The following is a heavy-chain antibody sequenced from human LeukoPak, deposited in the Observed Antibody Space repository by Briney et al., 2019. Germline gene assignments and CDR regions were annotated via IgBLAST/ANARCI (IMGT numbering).Heavy chain of an antibody. CDR1: GFTFSSYW. Sequence: GGSLRLSCAASGFTFSSYWMSWVRQAPGKGLEWVANIKQDGSEKYYMDSVKGRFTISRDNSKNTLYLQMNSLRGEDTAVYYCAKGRWGLTINNFDIWGQGTMVSVSS. J-gene: IGHJ3*02. D-gene: IGHD3-9*01. CDR2: IKQDGSEK. V-gene: IGHV3-7*03. CDR3: AKGRWGLTINNFDI.